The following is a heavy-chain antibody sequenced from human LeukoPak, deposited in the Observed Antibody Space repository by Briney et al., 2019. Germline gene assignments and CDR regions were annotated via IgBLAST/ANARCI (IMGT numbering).Heavy chain of an antibody. Sequence: SETLSLTCTVSGGSISSGSYYWSWIRQPAGKGLEWTGRIYTSGNTNYNPSLKSRVTISVDTSKNQFSLKLSSVTAADTAVYYCARAVKLGYCSGGSCPDAFDIWGQGTMVTVSS. CDR3: ARAVKLGYCSGGSCPDAFDI. D-gene: IGHD2-15*01. V-gene: IGHV4-61*02. J-gene: IGHJ3*02. CDR2: IYTSGNT. CDR1: GGSISSGSYY.